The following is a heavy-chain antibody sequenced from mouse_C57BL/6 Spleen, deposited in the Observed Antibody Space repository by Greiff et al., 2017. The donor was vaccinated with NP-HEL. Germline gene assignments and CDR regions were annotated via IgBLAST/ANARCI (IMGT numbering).Heavy chain of an antibody. CDR1: GYTFTSYG. CDR2: INPGSGGT. D-gene: IGHD2-3*01. Sequence: QVQLQQSGAELARPGASVKLSCKASGYTFTSYGISWVKQRPGQGLEWIGVINPGSGGTNYNEKFKGKATLTADKSSSTAYMQLSSLTSEDSAVYFCARSSGWSWFAYWGQGTLVTVSA. CDR3: ARSSGWSWFAY. J-gene: IGHJ3*01. V-gene: IGHV1-54*01.